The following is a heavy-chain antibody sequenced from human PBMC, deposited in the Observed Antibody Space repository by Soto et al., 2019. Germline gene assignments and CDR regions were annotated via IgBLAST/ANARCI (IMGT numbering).Heavy chain of an antibody. CDR3: ARALSNYVEWFNP. D-gene: IGHD4-4*01. J-gene: IGHJ5*02. V-gene: IGHV4-59*01. CDR1: GGSISSYY. CDR2: IHYSGST. Sequence: SETLSLTCTVSGGSISSYYWSWIRQPPGKGLEWIGYIHYSGSTNYNPSLKSRVTISVDTSKNQFSLKLSSVTAADTAVYYCARALSNYVEWFNPWGQGTLVTVSS.